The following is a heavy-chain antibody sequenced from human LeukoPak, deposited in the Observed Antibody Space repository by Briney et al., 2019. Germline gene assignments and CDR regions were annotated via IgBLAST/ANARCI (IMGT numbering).Heavy chain of an antibody. CDR3: ARAGVYDFWSDFDY. V-gene: IGHV3-30*04. J-gene: IGHJ4*02. D-gene: IGHD3-3*01. Sequence: GGSLRLSCAASGFTFSSYAMHWVRQAPGKGLEWVTIISFDGSNKYYADSVKGRFTISRDNVKNSLYLQMNSLRAEDTALYYCARAGVYDFWSDFDYWGQGTLVTVSS. CDR2: ISFDGSNK. CDR1: GFTFSSYA.